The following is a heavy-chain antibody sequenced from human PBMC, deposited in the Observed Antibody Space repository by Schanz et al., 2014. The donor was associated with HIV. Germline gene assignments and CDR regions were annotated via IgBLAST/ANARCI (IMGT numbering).Heavy chain of an antibody. D-gene: IGHD2-8*01. CDR3: ARERYCTNGVCRVYGMGV. Sequence: QVQLVESGGGVVQPGRSLKLSCVASGFSFSDYHMSWIRQAPGKGLEWVSSLSGSGSNIYYADSVKGRFTISRDNAKNSLYLQMNSLRAEDTAVYYCARERYCTNGVCRVYGMGVWGQGATVTVSS. CDR1: GFSFSDYH. V-gene: IGHV3-11*04. CDR2: LSGSGSNI. J-gene: IGHJ6*02.